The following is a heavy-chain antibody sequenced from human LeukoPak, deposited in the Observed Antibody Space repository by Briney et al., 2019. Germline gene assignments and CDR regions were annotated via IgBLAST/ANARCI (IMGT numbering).Heavy chain of an antibody. CDR1: GGSISSYY. J-gene: IGHJ4*02. D-gene: IGHD3-22*01. Sequence: SETLSLTCTVSGGSISSYYWSWIRQPPGKGLEWIGYIYYSGSTNCNPSLKSRVTISVDTSKNQFSLRLSSVTAADTAVYYCARAHYYDSSGYRPLLFDYWGQGTLVTVSS. CDR3: ARAHYYDSSGYRPLLFDY. V-gene: IGHV4-59*01. CDR2: IYYSGST.